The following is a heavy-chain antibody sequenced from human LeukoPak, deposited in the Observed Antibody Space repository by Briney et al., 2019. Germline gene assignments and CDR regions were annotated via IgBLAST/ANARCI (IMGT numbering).Heavy chain of an antibody. V-gene: IGHV3-30*18. J-gene: IGHJ5*02. Sequence: GGSLRLSCAASGFTFSSYGMHWVRQAPGKGLEWVAVMSYDGSNKYYADSVKGRFTISRDNSKNTLYLQMNSLRAEDTAVYYCAKDREGPNWFDPWGQGTLVTVSS. CDR2: MSYDGSNK. CDR3: AKDREGPNWFDP. CDR1: GFTFSSYG.